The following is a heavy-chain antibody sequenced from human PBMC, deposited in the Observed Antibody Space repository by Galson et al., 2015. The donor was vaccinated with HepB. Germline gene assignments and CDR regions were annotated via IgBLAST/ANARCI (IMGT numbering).Heavy chain of an antibody. CDR2: ISYGGSNK. CDR3: ARDKERGLRFDY. Sequence: SLRLSCAAFGFTFSSYAMHWVRQAPGKGLEWVAVISYGGSNKYYADSVKGRFTISRDNSKNTLYLQMNSLRAEDTAVYYCARDKERGLRFDYWGQGTLATVSS. J-gene: IGHJ4*02. V-gene: IGHV3-30-3*01. D-gene: IGHD1-26*01. CDR1: GFTFSSYA.